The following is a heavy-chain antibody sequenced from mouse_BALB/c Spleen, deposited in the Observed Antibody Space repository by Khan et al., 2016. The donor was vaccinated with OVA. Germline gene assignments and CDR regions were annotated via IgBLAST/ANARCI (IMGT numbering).Heavy chain of an antibody. Sequence: QVRLQQSGAELVRPGASVKLSCKTSGYIFTNYWIHWVKQRSGQGLEWIARIYPGTDNTYYNEKLKDKATLTADKSSSTAYMQLNSLKSEDSAVDFCAREEALYYFDYWGPGTTLTVSS. CDR1: GYIFTNYW. V-gene: IGHV1-76*01. J-gene: IGHJ2*01. D-gene: IGHD1-1*01. CDR3: AREEALYYFDY. CDR2: IYPGTDNT.